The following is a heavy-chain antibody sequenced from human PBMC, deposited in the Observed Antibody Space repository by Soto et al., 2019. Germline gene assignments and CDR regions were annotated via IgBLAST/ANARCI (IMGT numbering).Heavy chain of an antibody. J-gene: IGHJ4*02. CDR1: GGTFSSYT. CDR2: IIPILGIA. CDR3: ATNFDWSLSGYYFDY. D-gene: IGHD3-9*01. V-gene: IGHV1-69*02. Sequence: GASVKVSCKASGGTFSSYTISWVRQAPGQGLEWMGRIIPILGIANYAQKFQGRVTITADKSTSTAYMELSSLRSEDTAVYYCATNFDWSLSGYYFDYWGQGTLVTVSS.